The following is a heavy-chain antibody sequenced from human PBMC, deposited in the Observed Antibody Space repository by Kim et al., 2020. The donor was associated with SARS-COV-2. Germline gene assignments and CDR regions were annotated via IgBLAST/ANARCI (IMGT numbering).Heavy chain of an antibody. CDR1: GYTFTSYY. Sequence: ASVKVSCKASGYTFTSYYMHWVRQAPGQGLEWMGIINPSGGSTSYAQKFQGRVTMTRDTSTSTVYMELSSLRSEDTAVYYCARDQEVVTPDPGGDYYGMDVWGQGTTVTVSS. CDR3: ARDQEVVTPDPGGDYYGMDV. V-gene: IGHV1-46*01. CDR2: INPSGGST. D-gene: IGHD2-21*02. J-gene: IGHJ6*02.